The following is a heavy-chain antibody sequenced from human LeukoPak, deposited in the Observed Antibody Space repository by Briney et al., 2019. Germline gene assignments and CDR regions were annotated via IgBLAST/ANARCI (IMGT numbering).Heavy chain of an antibody. CDR2: IKSNSDGGTT. Sequence: GGSLRLSCAASGFTFTISNAWTSWVRQAPGKGLEWVGRIKSNSDGGTTDYAAPVQGRFTISRDDSKNMLYLQMNSLKIEDTADYYCTTGYCSGGVCYSLVYWGQGTLVTVSS. J-gene: IGHJ4*02. CDR1: GFTFTISNAW. CDR3: TTGYCSGGVCYSLVY. D-gene: IGHD2-15*01. V-gene: IGHV3-15*01.